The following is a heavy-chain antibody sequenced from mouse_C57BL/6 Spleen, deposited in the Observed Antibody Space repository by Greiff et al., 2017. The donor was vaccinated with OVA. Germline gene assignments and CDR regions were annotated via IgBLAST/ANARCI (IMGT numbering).Heavy chain of an antibody. V-gene: IGHV1-81*01. CDR3: ARDYGSSYNFAY. CDR1: GYPFTSYG. J-gene: IGHJ3*01. CDR2: IYPRSGNT. Sequence: QVQLQQSGAELARPGASVKLSCKASGYPFTSYGLSWVKQRTGQGLEWIGEIYPRSGNTYYNEKFKGKATLTADKSSSTAYMELRSLTSEDSAVYFCARDYGSSYNFAYWGQGTLVTVSA. D-gene: IGHD1-1*01.